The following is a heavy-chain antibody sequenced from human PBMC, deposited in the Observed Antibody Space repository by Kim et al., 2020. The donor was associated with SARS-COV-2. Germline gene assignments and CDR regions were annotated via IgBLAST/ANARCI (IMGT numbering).Heavy chain of an antibody. D-gene: IGHD1-26*01. CDR3: ARAWDQNFDF. J-gene: IGHJ4*02. V-gene: IGHV1-46*01. CDR2: INPRSANT. CDR1: GYTFTSYW. Sequence: ASVKVSCKASGYTFTSYWIHWVRQAPGQGLELMGMINPRSANTRYAQNFQGRVTTTSDTSTSTAYMEMSSLRSEDTAVYYCARAWDQNFDFWGQGTLVTVSS.